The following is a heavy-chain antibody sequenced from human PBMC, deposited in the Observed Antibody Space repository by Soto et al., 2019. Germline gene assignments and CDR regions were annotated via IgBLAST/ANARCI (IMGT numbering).Heavy chain of an antibody. CDR1: GGSISSGGYS. J-gene: IGHJ6*02. CDR3: ARAHYGDYGYGMDV. D-gene: IGHD4-17*01. CDR2: IYESGST. Sequence: QLQLQESGSGLVKPSQTLSITCAVSGGSISSGGYSWSWIRRPPRKGLEWIGYIYESGSTYYNPSLKSRVTISVDRSKNQFSLKLSSVTAADTAVYYCARAHYGDYGYGMDVWGQGTTVTVSS. V-gene: IGHV4-30-2*01.